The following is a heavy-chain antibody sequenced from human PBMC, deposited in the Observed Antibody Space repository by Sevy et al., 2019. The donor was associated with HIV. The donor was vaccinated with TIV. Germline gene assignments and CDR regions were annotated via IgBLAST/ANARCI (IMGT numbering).Heavy chain of an antibody. J-gene: IGHJ4*02. Sequence: GGSLRLSCAASGFIFSNYWMSWVRQAPGKGLEWVANMKEDESEKHYVDSVKGRFTISRDKAKNSLYLQMNSLRAEDTAVYYCGRRRSLEGRWYWGQGTLVTVSS. D-gene: IGHD3-3*01. V-gene: IGHV3-7*01. CDR3: GRRRSLEGRWY. CDR1: GFIFSNYW. CDR2: MKEDESEK.